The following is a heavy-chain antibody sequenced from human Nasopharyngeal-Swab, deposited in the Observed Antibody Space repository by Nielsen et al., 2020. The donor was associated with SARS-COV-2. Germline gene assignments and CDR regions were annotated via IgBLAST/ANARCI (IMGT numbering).Heavy chain of an antibody. V-gene: IGHV1-2*06. CDR2: INPNSGDT. J-gene: IGHJ4*02. D-gene: IGHD6-13*01. Sequence: ASVKVSCKASGYTFTDYYMHWVRQAPGQGLEWMGRINPNSGDTKYAQKFQGRVTVTRDKSINTAYMELSSLRSDDTAMYYCAGDDGDVPGITGSGPPGGYWGQGTLVTVSS. CDR1: GYTFTDYY. CDR3: AGDDGDVPGITGSGPPGGY.